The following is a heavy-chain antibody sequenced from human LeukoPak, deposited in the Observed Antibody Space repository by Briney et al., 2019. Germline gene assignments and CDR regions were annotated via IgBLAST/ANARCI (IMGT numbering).Heavy chain of an antibody. Sequence: SVKVSCTASGGTFSSYAISWVRQAPGQGLEWMGGIIPIFGTANYAQKFQGRVTITADESTSTAYMELSSLRSEDTAVYYCARVGGIVPAALDWYFDLWGRGTLVTVSS. J-gene: IGHJ2*01. V-gene: IGHV1-69*13. CDR3: ARVGGIVPAALDWYFDL. CDR1: GGTFSSYA. CDR2: IIPIFGTA. D-gene: IGHD2-2*01.